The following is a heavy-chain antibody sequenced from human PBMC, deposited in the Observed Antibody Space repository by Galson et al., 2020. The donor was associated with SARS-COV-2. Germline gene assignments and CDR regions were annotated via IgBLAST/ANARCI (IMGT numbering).Heavy chain of an antibody. Sequence: SETLSLTCTVSGYSISSGYYWGWIRQPPGKGLEWIGSIYHSGSTYYNPSLKSRVTISVDTSKNQFSLKLSSVTAADTAVYYCASPMITFGGVIVTHFDYWGQGTLVTVSS. V-gene: IGHV4-38-2*02. D-gene: IGHD3-16*02. CDR3: ASPMITFGGVIVTHFDY. J-gene: IGHJ4*02. CDR1: GYSISSGYY. CDR2: IYHSGST.